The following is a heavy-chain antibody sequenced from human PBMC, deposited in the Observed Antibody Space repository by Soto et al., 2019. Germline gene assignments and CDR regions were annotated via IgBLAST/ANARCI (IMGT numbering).Heavy chain of an antibody. J-gene: IGHJ4*02. V-gene: IGHV4-31*03. Sequence: PSETLSLTCTVSGGSISSGGYYWSWIRQHPGKGLEWIGYIYYSGSTYYNKSLKSRVTISEDTSKNQFSLKLSSVTAADTALYYCATMGTPATGLYFFDYWGQGSLVTVSS. CDR2: IYYSGST. CDR3: ATMGTPATGLYFFDY. D-gene: IGHD2-15*01. CDR1: GGSISSGGYY.